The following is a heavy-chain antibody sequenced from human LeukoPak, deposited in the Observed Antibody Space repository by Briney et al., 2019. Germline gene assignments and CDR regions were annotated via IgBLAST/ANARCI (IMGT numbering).Heavy chain of an antibody. CDR3: AREGDRRKNDIIVVPAAISD. J-gene: IGHJ4*02. V-gene: IGHV3-53*01. D-gene: IGHD2-2*01. Sequence: GGSLRLSCAASGFTVSSNYMSWVRQAPGKGLEWVSIIYSGGSTYYADSVKGRFTISRDNSKNTLYLQMNSLRAEDTAVYYCAREGDRRKNDIIVVPAAISDWGQGTLVTVSS. CDR1: GFTVSSNY. CDR2: IYSGGST.